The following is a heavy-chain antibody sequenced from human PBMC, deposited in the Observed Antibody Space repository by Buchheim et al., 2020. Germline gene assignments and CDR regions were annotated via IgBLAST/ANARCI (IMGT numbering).Heavy chain of an antibody. CDR3: ARDPRYYDFWSGYYKHTSFDY. Sequence: EVQLVESGGGLVQPGGSLRLSCAASGFTFSSYWMSWVRQAPGKGPEWVANIKQDGSEKYYVDSVKGRFTISRDNAKNSLYLQMNSLRAEDTAVYYCARDPRYYDFWSGYYKHTSFDYWGQGTL. V-gene: IGHV3-7*01. D-gene: IGHD3-3*01. CDR2: IKQDGSEK. J-gene: IGHJ4*02. CDR1: GFTFSSYW.